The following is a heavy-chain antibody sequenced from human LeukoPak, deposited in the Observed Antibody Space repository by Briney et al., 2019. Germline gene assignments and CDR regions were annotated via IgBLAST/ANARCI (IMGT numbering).Heavy chain of an antibody. D-gene: IGHD3-9*01. CDR1: GGTFSSYS. CDR2: IIPIFGTA. CDR3: ARGHANYDTLAGYSIYAMDV. Sequence: SVKVSCKASGGTFSSYSISWVRQAPGQGLEWMGGIIPIFGTANYAKRFQGRVTITTDESTSTAYMELSSLRSEDTAVYYCARGHANYDTLAGYSIYAMDVWGQGTTVTVSS. V-gene: IGHV1-69*05. J-gene: IGHJ6*02.